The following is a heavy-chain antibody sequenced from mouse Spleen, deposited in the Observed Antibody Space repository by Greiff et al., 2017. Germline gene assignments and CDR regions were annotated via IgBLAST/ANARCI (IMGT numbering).Heavy chain of an antibody. V-gene: IGHV1-64*01. Sequence: QVQLQQPGAELVKPGASVKLSCKASGYTFTSYWMHWVKQRPGQGLEWIGMIHPNSGSTNYNEKFKSKATLTVDKSSSTAYMQLSSLTSEDSAVYYCERSGNYDWYFDVWGEGTTVTVSS. CDR3: ERSGNYDWYFDV. J-gene: IGHJ1*01. D-gene: IGHD1-1*01. CDR1: GYTFTSYW. CDR2: IHPNSGST.